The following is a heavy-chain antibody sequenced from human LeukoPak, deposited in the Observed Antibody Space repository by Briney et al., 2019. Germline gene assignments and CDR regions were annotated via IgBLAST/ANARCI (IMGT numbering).Heavy chain of an antibody. J-gene: IGHJ4*02. CDR1: GFTFDDYA. CDR2: ISGSGGST. CDR3: AKGGTKFDY. Sequence: GGCLRLSCAASGFTFDDYAMHWVRQAPGKGLEWVSGISGSGGSTYYADSVKGRFTISRDNSKNTLYLQMNSLRAEDTAVYYCAKGGTKFDYWGQGTLVTVSS. V-gene: IGHV3-23*01. D-gene: IGHD2-15*01.